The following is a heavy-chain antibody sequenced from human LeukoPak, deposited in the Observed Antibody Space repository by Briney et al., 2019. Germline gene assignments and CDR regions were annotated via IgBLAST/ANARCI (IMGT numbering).Heavy chain of an antibody. CDR1: GGTFSSYA. D-gene: IGHD3-3*01. CDR2: IIPIFGTA. V-gene: IGHV1-69*13. Sequence: ASVKVSCKASGGTFSSYAISWVRQAPGQGLEWMGGIIPIFGTANYAQKFQGRVTITADESTSTAYMELSSLRSEDTAVYYCATQLSPNTIFGVGYYYYYMDVWGKGTTVTVSS. J-gene: IGHJ6*03. CDR3: ATQLSPNTIFGVGYYYYYMDV.